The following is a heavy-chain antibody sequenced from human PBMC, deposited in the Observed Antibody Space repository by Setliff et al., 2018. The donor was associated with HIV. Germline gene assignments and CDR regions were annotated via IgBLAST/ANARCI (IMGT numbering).Heavy chain of an antibody. V-gene: IGHV1-2*02. Sequence: ASVKVSCKASGGTFSSYAINWVRQATGHGLEWMGWINPNSGGTHYAQRFQGRVTMTRDTSVNTAYMELSSLRSDDSALYYCTRPLRTRSAIDPFHIWGQGTLVTVSS. D-gene: IGHD6-25*01. CDR3: TRPLRTRSAIDPFHI. CDR2: INPNSGGT. J-gene: IGHJ3*02. CDR1: GGTFSSYA.